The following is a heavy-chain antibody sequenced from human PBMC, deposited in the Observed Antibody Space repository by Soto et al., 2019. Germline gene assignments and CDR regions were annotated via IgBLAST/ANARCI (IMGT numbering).Heavy chain of an antibody. CDR3: AREPPYYYDSSGYPDY. CDR2: IWYDGSNK. CDR1: GFTFISYG. V-gene: IGHV3-33*01. D-gene: IGHD3-22*01. J-gene: IGHJ4*02. Sequence: PWGSLRLSCAASGFTFISYGIHFFRHSPFKWLEWVAVIWYDGSNKYYADSVKGRFTISRDNSKNTLYLQMNSLRAEDTAVYYCAREPPYYYDSSGYPDYWGQGTLVTVSS.